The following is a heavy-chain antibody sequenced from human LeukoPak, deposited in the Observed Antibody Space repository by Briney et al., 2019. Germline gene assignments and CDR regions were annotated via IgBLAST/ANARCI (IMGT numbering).Heavy chain of an antibody. V-gene: IGHV1-2*04. CDR3: ARATGTTSDLDY. J-gene: IGHJ4*02. CDR2: INPNSGGT. Sequence: ASVKVSCKASGYTFTVYYMHWVRQAPGQGLEWMGWINPNSGGTNYAQKFQGWVTMTRDTSISTAYMELSRLRSDDTAVYYCARATGTTSDLDYWGQGTLVTVSS. CDR1: GYTFTVYY. D-gene: IGHD1-1*01.